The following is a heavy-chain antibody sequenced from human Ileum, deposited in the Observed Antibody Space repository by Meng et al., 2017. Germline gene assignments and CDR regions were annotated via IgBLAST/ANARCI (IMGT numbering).Heavy chain of an antibody. D-gene: IGHD3-3*01. V-gene: IGHV1-69*06. CDR1: GGTFSSYA. CDR3: ASGGDTIFGVVTTFDY. CDR2: IIPIFGTA. J-gene: IGHJ4*02. Sequence: QVQVVPAGAEVKKPGSSVKGSCKASGGTFSSYAISWVRQAPGQGLEWMGGIIPIFGTANYAQKFQGRVTITADKSTSTAYMELSSLRSEDTAVYYCASGGDTIFGVVTTFDYWGQGTLVTVSS.